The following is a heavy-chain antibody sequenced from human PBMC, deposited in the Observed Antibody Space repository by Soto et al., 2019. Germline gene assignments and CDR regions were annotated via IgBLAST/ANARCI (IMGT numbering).Heavy chain of an antibody. CDR1: GYSFTSYW. D-gene: IGHD3-22*01. V-gene: IGHV5-51*01. CDR3: ARRRVRDYYDSSGYYRNAFDI. CDR2: IYPGDSDT. Sequence: PGESQKISSKGSGYSFTSYWSGWVRQMPGKGLEWMGIIYPGDSDTRYSPSFQGQVTISADKSISTAYLQWSSLKASDTAMYYCARRRVRDYYDSSGYYRNAFDIWGQGTMVTVSS. J-gene: IGHJ3*02.